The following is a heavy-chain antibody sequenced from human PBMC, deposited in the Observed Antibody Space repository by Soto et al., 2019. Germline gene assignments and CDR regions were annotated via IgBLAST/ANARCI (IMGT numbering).Heavy chain of an antibody. CDR2: IYYTGST. CDR1: GGSINNHY. D-gene: IGHD7-27*01. J-gene: IGHJ4*02. V-gene: IGHV4-59*11. CDR3: ARANWYSEY. Sequence: QVHLQESGPGLVKPSETLSLTCTVSGGSINNHYWSWIRQPPGEGLEWIGYIYYTGSTNYNPSLKSRVTMSVDTSKNLFSLNLASLTAADTAIYYCARANWYSEYWGQGTLVTVSS.